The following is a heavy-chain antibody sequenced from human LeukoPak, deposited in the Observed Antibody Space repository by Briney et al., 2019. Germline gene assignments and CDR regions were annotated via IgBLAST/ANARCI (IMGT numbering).Heavy chain of an antibody. J-gene: IGHJ4*02. V-gene: IGHV3-48*03. D-gene: IGHD3-3*01. CDR1: GFTFSSYE. CDR3: ASLGVDDFWSGQLDY. CDR2: ISSSGSTI. Sequence: PGGSLRLSCAASGFTFSSYEMNWVRQAPGKGLEWVSYISSSGSTIHYADSVKGRFTISRDNAKNSLYLQMNSLRAEDTAVYYCASLGVDDFWSGQLDYWGQGTLVTVSS.